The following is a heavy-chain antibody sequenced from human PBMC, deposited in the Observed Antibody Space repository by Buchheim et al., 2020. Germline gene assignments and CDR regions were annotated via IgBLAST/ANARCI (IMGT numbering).Heavy chain of an antibody. CDR3: ARGAPATDPDYYGMDV. J-gene: IGHJ6*02. V-gene: IGHV3-48*01. CDR2: ISSSSSTI. Sequence: EVQLVESGGGLVQPGGSLRLSCAASGFTFSSYSMNWVRQAPGKGLEWVSYISSSSSTIYYADSVKGRFNISRDNAKNSLYLQMNSLRAEDTAVYYCARGAPATDPDYYGMDVWGQGTT. CDR1: GFTFSSYS. D-gene: IGHD5-12*01.